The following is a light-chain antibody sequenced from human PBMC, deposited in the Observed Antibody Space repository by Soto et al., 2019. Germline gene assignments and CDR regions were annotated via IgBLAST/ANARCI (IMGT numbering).Light chain of an antibody. CDR2: QDS. CDR3: QAWDSSNVV. Sequence: SYDLTQPPSVSVSPGQTASITCSGDKLGDKYACWYQQKPGQSPVLVIYQDSKRPSGIPERFSGSKSGNTATLTISGTQTMDEADYYCQAWDSSNVVFGGGTKLTVL. J-gene: IGLJ2*01. V-gene: IGLV3-1*01. CDR1: KLGDKY.